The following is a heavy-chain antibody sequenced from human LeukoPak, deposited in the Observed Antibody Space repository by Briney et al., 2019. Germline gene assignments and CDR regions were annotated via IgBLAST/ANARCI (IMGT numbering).Heavy chain of an antibody. V-gene: IGHV3-30*18. D-gene: IGHD6-13*01. CDR2: ISYDGSNK. CDR1: GFTFSSYG. J-gene: IGHJ4*02. Sequence: GGSLRLSCAASGFTFSSYGMHWVRQAPGKGLDWVAVISYDGSNKYYADSVKGRFTISRDNSKNTLYLQMNSLRAEDTAVYYCAKGGSGSSWYLDYWGQGTLVTVSS. CDR3: AKGGSGSSWYLDY.